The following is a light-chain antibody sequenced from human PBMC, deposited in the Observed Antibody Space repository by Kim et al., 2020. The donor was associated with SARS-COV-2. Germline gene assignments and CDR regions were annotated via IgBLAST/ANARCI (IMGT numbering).Light chain of an antibody. CDR3: SSYTSSSTVV. CDR1: SSDVGGYNY. V-gene: IGLV2-14*03. Sequence: QSALTQPASVSGSPGQSITISCTGTSSDVGGYNYVSWYQQHPGKAPQLMIYAVTKRPSGVSNRFSGSKSGNTASLTISGLQTEDEAHYYCSSYTSSSTVVFGGGTQLTVL. CDR2: AVT. J-gene: IGLJ3*02.